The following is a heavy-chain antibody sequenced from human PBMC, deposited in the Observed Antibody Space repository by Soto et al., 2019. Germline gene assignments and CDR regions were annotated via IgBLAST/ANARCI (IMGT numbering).Heavy chain of an antibody. CDR2: ISWNSGSI. J-gene: IGHJ5*02. CDR3: AKDRVAAITGWFDP. V-gene: IGHV3-9*01. Sequence: GGSLRLSCAASGFTFDDYAMHWVRQAPEKGLEWVSGISWNSGSIGYADSVKGRFTISRDNAKNSLYLQMNSLRAEDTALYYCAKDRVAAITGWFDPWGQGTLVTVSS. CDR1: GFTFDDYA. D-gene: IGHD2-15*01.